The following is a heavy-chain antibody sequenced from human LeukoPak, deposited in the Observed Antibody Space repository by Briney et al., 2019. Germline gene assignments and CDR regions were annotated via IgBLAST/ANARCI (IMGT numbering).Heavy chain of an antibody. V-gene: IGHV1-8*01. CDR2: MNPNSGNT. J-gene: IGHJ5*02. D-gene: IGHD3-22*01. CDR1: GYTFTSYD. Sequence: ASMKVSCKASGYTFTSYDINWVRQATGQGLEWMGWMNPNSGNTGYAQKFQGRVTMTEDTSTDTAYMELSSLRSEDTAVYYCATAGRSSGYPNWFDPWGQGTLVTVSS. CDR3: ATAGRSSGYPNWFDP.